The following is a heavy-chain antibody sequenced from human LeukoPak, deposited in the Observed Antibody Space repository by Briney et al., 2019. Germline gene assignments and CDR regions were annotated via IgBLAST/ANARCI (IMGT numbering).Heavy chain of an antibody. CDR1: GFTFSSYS. CDR2: ISSSSSYI. Sequence: PGGSLRLSCAASGFTFSSYSMNWVRQAPGKGLEWVSSISSSSSYIYYADSVKGRFTISRDNAKNSLYLQMNSLRAEDTAVYYCATFRLGRAGIVVVPAAIVGAFDIWGQGTMVTVSS. V-gene: IGHV3-21*01. CDR3: ATFRLGRAGIVVVPAAIVGAFDI. J-gene: IGHJ3*02. D-gene: IGHD2-2*02.